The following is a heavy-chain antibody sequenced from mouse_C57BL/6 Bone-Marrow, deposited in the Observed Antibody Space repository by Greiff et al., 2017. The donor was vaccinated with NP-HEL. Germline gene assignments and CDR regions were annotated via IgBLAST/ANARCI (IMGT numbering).Heavy chain of an antibody. Sequence: QVQLKQPGAELVKPGASVKMSCKASGYTFTSYWITWVKQRPGQGLEWIGDIYPGSGSTNYNEKFKSKATLTVDTSSSTAYMQLSSLTSEDSAVYYCAREGIYYGYDWFAYWGQGTLVTVSA. CDR3: AREGIYYGYDWFAY. J-gene: IGHJ3*01. CDR1: GYTFTSYW. CDR2: IYPGSGST. D-gene: IGHD2-2*01. V-gene: IGHV1-55*01.